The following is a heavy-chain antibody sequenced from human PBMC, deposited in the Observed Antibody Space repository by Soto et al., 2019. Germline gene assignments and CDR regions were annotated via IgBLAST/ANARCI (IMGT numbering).Heavy chain of an antibody. Sequence: TSETLSLTCAVYGGSFSGYYWTWIRQPPGTGLEWIGEINHSGSTNYNPSLKSRVTISVDTSKNQFSLKLTSVTAADTAVDYCARDKITGLFDYWGQGTLVTGSS. CDR3: ARDKITGLFDY. CDR2: INHSGST. CDR1: GGSFSGYY. J-gene: IGHJ4*02. V-gene: IGHV4-34*01. D-gene: IGHD2-8*02.